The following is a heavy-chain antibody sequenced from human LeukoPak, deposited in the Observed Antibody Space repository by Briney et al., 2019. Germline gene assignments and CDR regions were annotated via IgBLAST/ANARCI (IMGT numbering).Heavy chain of an antibody. D-gene: IGHD1-26*01. CDR3: EKGGYGGSYHQNHNWFDP. CDR1: GFTFSNYC. V-gene: IGHV3-30*02. J-gene: IGHJ5*02. Sequence: GGSLRLSCAASGFTFSNYCIHWVRQAPGKGLEWVAVIRYDGNIKYYADSVKGRFTIARDNSKNTLYLQINSLRAEDTALYYCEKGGYGGSYHQNHNWFDPWGQGTLVTVSS. CDR2: IRYDGNIK.